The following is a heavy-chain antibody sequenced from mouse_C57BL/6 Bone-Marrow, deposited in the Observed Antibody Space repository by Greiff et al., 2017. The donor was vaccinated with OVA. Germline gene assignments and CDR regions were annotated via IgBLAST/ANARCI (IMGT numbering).Heavy chain of an antibody. CDR2: ISNGGGST. J-gene: IGHJ1*03. CDR3: ARQPSYYGSSHWYFDV. V-gene: IGHV5-12*01. Sequence: EVKLMESGGGLVQPGGSLKLSCAASGFTFSDYYMYWVRQTPEKRLEWVAYISNGGGSTYYPDTVKGRFTISRDNAKNTLYLQMSRLKSEDTAMYYCARQPSYYGSSHWYFDVWGTGTTVTVSS. D-gene: IGHD1-1*01. CDR1: GFTFSDYY.